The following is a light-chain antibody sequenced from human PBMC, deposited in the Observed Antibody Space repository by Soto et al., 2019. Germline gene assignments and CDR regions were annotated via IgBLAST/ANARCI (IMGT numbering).Light chain of an antibody. Sequence: EIVLTQSPGTLSLSPGERATLSCRASQSVSSGYLAWYQQKPGEAPRLLIYGASNRATGIPDRFSGSGYGTNFTLIISRLESEDFVVYYCQQYGSSPPWTFGRGTKVEIK. CDR2: GAS. V-gene: IGKV3-20*01. CDR3: QQYGSSPPWT. CDR1: QSVSSGY. J-gene: IGKJ1*01.